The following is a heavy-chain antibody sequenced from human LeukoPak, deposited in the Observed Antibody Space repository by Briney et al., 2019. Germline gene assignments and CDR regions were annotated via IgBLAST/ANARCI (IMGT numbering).Heavy chain of an antibody. CDR2: IYYSGST. CDR3: ARTLYSYGVPDY. V-gene: IGHV4-59*01. D-gene: IGHD5-18*01. CDR1: GGSISSYY. J-gene: IGHJ4*02. Sequence: SETLSLTCTVSGGSISSYYWSWIRQPPGKGLEWIGYIYYSGSTNYNPSLKSRVTISVDTSKNQFSLKLSSVTAADTAVYYCARTLYSYGVPDYWGQGTLVTVSS.